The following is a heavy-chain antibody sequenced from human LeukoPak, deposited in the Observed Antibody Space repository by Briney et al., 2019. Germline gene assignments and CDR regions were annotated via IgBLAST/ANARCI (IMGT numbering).Heavy chain of an antibody. D-gene: IGHD2-15*01. CDR2: IYYSGST. CDR1: GGSISSNY. Sequence: PSETLSLTCTVSGGSISSNYWSWIRQPPGKGLEWIGYIYYSGSTNYNPSLKSRVTISVDTSKNQFSLKLSSVTAADTAVYYCARVPSGCSGGSCYFSYWFDPWGQGTLVTVSS. CDR3: ARVPSGCSGGSCYFSYWFDP. J-gene: IGHJ5*02. V-gene: IGHV4-59*01.